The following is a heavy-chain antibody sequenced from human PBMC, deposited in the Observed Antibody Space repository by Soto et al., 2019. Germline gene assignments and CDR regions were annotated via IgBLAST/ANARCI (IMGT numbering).Heavy chain of an antibody. CDR1: GYTFTSYG. D-gene: IGHD3-22*01. CDR3: ARDEYYYDSSWNNWFDP. Sequence: QVQLVQSGAEVKKPGASVKVSCKASGYTFTSYGISWVRQAPGQGLEWMGWISAYNGNTNYAQKLQGRVTMTTDTSTSTAYMELRSLRSDDTAVYYCARDEYYYDSSWNNWFDPWGQGTLVTVSS. J-gene: IGHJ5*02. V-gene: IGHV1-18*01. CDR2: ISAYNGNT.